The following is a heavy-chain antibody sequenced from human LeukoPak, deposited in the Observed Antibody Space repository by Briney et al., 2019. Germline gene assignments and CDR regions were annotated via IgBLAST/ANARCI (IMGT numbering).Heavy chain of an antibody. D-gene: IGHD3-3*01. CDR3: ARGPYDFWSGTYTFFDY. Sequence: ASVKVSCKASGYTFTGYYMHWVRQAPGQGLEWMGWINPNSGGTNYALKFQGRVTMTRDTSISTAYMELSRLRSDDTAVYYCARGPYDFWSGTYTFFDYWGQGTLVTVSS. J-gene: IGHJ4*02. V-gene: IGHV1-2*02. CDR2: INPNSGGT. CDR1: GYTFTGYY.